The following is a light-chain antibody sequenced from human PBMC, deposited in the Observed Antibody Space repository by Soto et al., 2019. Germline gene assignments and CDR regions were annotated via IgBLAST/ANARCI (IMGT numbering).Light chain of an antibody. CDR2: AAS. Sequence: DSRITHSPSSLSASFGYIFTITFLASQSISSFLNWYQQNPGKAPKLLIYAASSLQSGVPSRFSGSGSGTDFTLTISSLQPKDFATYYCQQSFSSTITSGEGTRLEI. CDR3: QQSFSSTIT. V-gene: IGKV1-39*01. CDR1: QSISSF. J-gene: IGKJ5*01.